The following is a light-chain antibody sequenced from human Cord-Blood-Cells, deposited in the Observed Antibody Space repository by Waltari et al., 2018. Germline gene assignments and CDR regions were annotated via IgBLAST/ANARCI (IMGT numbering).Light chain of an antibody. V-gene: IGKV1-5*03. CDR3: QQYNSYPWS. CDR2: KAS. CDR1: QSISSW. Sequence: DIQMTQSPSTLSESVGDRVTITCRASQSISSWLAWYQQKPEKAPKLLIYKASSLESGAPSRFSGSGSETEFTLTISSLQPDEFATYYCQQYNSYPWSFGQGTKVEIK. J-gene: IGKJ1*01.